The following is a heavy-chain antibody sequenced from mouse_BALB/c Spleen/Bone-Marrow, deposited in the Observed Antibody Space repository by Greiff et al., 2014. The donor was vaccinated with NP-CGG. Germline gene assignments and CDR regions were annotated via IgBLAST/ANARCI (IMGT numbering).Heavy chain of an antibody. CDR3: ARDWDPFAY. D-gene: IGHD4-1*01. J-gene: IGHJ3*01. V-gene: IGHV1-9*01. CDR1: GYTFSSYW. CDR2: ILPGSGST. Sequence: VQLVESGAELLKPGASVKISCKATGYTFSSYWIEWVKQRPGHGLEWIGEILPGSGSTNYNEKFKGKATFTADTSSNTAYMQLSSLTSEDSAVYYCARDWDPFAYWGQGTLVTVSA.